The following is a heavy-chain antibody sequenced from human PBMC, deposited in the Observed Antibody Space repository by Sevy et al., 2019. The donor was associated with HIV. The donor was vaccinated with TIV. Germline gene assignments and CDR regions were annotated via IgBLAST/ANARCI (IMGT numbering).Heavy chain of an antibody. CDR1: GGSISSSSQF. V-gene: IGHV4-39*01. CDR3: ARQLSYYDSLTGSQRGYWLDT. Sequence: SETLSLTCTVSGGSISSSSQFWAWIRQSPGKGLEWIGNVYNSGTTEYNPSLKSQITISVDTSKNKFPLKLTSVTAADTAVYYCARQLSYYDSLTGSQRGYWLDTWGHGNLVTVSS. J-gene: IGHJ5*01. D-gene: IGHD3-9*01. CDR2: VYNSGTT.